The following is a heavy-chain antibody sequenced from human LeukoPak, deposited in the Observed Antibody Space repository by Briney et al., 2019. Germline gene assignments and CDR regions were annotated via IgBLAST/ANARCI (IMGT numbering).Heavy chain of an antibody. D-gene: IGHD2-15*01. Sequence: ASEILSLTCAVYGGSFSGFYWSWIRQPPGKGLEWIGEINHSGSTNYNPSLKSRVTISVDTSKNQFSLKLSSVTAADTAVYYCARTLRREAALDYWGQGTLVTVSS. CDR3: ARTLRREAALDY. V-gene: IGHV4-34*01. CDR2: INHSGST. J-gene: IGHJ4*02. CDR1: GGSFSGFY.